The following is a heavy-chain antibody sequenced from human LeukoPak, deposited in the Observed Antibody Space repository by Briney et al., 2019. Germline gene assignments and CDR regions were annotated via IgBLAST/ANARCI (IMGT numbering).Heavy chain of an antibody. J-gene: IGHJ4*02. D-gene: IGHD3-16*01. Sequence: GASLRLSCAASGLTLSNYWMNWVRQAPGKGVEWVDKITPDGGEERYVDSVKGRFVISRDNAKNSLYLQMNSLRAEDTAVYYCAIWGADQNCWGQGTLVTVSS. CDR2: ITPDGGEE. CDR1: GLTLSNYW. CDR3: AIWGADQNC. V-gene: IGHV3-7*02.